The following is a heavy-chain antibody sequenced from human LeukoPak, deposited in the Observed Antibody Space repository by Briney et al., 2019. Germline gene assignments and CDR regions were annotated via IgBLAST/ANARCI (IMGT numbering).Heavy chain of an antibody. V-gene: IGHV3-43*01. CDR1: GFTFDDYT. CDR2: ISWDGGST. Sequence: PGGSLRLSCAASGFTFDDYTMHWVRQAPGKGLEWVSLISWDGGSTYYADSVKGRFTISRDNSKNSLYLQMNSLRTEDTALYYCARSVGATTPIDYWAREPWSPSPQ. J-gene: IGHJ4*02. D-gene: IGHD1-26*01. CDR3: ARSVGATTPIDY.